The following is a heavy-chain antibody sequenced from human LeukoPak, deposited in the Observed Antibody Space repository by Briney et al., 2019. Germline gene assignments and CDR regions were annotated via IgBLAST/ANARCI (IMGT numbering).Heavy chain of an antibody. V-gene: IGHV3-33*01. CDR1: GFTFSSYG. D-gene: IGHD2-8*01. CDR2: IWYDGSNK. CDR3: AREGPLSDYCTNGVCSKAFDY. J-gene: IGHJ4*02. Sequence: PGGSLRLSCAASGFTFSSYGMHWVRQAPGKGLEWVAVIWYDGSNKYYADSVKGRFTLSRDNSKNTLYLQMNSLRAEDTAVYYCAREGPLSDYCTNGVCSKAFDYWGQGTLVTVSS.